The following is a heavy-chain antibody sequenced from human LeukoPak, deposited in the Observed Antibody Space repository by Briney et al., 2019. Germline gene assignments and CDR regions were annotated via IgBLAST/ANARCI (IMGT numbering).Heavy chain of an antibody. V-gene: IGHV1-69-2*01. CDR1: RYLFTHYY. J-gene: IGHJ4*02. D-gene: IGHD3-10*01. Sequence: GATVRISYSPFRYLFTHYYMNWGHQAPRNQLKCLGLVDHEDGETIYAEKFQGRVTITADTSTDTAYMELSSLRSEDTAVYYCATGRYYGSGSYLNYWGQGTLVTVSS. CDR3: ATGRYYGSGSYLNY. CDR2: VDHEDGET.